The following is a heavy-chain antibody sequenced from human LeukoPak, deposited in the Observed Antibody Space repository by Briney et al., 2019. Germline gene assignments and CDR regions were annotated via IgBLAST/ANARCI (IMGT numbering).Heavy chain of an antibody. CDR2: MYYSGGT. CDR1: GGSISGSISSSTYY. CDR3: ATSLWSVYYFDY. Sequence: NPSETLSLTCTVSGGSISGSISSSTYYRGWIRQPPGKGLGWIGNMYYSGGTYYNPSLKSRVTISVDASKNQFSLKLNSVTAADTAVYYCATSLWSVYYFDYWGQGILVTVSS. J-gene: IGHJ4*02. D-gene: IGHD3-3*01. V-gene: IGHV4-39*01.